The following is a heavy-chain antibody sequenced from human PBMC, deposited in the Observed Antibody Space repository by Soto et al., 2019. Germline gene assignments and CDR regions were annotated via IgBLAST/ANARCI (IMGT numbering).Heavy chain of an antibody. CDR1: GGSFSSGDYY. J-gene: IGHJ5*02. Sequence: SETLSLTCTVSGGSFSSGDYYWSWIRQHPGKGLEWIGYIYYSGSTYYNPSIRSRVTISVDTSTKQFSLKLTSVTAADMALYDSAREFVNGDYGGWFDPWGQGTQVTVSS. CDR3: AREFVNGDYGGWFDP. D-gene: IGHD4-17*01. V-gene: IGHV4-31*03. CDR2: IYYSGST.